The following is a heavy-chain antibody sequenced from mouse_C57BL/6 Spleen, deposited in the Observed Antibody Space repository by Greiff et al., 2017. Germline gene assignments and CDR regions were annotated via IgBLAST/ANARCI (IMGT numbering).Heavy chain of an antibody. V-gene: IGHV1-82*01. CDR1: GYAFSSSW. D-gene: IGHD4-1*01. CDR2: IYPGDGDT. CDR3: ALELGHGAMDY. Sequence: QVQLQQSGPELVKPGASVQISCKASGYAFSSSWMNWVKQRPGKGLEWIGRIYPGDGDTNYNGKFKGKATLTADKSSSTAYMQLSSLTSEDSAVYFCALELGHGAMDYWGQGTSVTVSS. J-gene: IGHJ4*01.